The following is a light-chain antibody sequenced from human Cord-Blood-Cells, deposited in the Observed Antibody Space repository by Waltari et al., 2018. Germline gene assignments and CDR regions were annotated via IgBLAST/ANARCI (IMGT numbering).Light chain of an antibody. J-gene: IGLJ2*01. CDR3: QGCDSSSDHVV. CDR2: DDS. CDR1: NIGSKS. Sequence: SYVLTQPPSGSVATGKTAGITCGGNNIGSKSVDWYQQKPGQAPGLVVCDDSDPPSGLPERFSGSNSGNTATLTISRVEAGDEADSYSQGCDSSSDHVVFGGRPKLTVL. V-gene: IGLV3-21*03.